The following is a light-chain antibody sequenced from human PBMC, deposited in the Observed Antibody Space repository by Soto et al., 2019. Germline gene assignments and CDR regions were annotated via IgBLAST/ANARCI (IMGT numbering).Light chain of an antibody. CDR2: GAS. CDR3: QQYGHSPLT. V-gene: IGKV3-20*01. Sequence: EIVLTQAPGTLSLSPGERATLSCRASQSVTSSYLAWYQQKPGQAPRLLIYGASSRATGIPDRFSGSGSGTDFTLIISRLEPEDFAVYYCQQYGHSPLTFGGGTKVEIK. J-gene: IGKJ4*01. CDR1: QSVTSSY.